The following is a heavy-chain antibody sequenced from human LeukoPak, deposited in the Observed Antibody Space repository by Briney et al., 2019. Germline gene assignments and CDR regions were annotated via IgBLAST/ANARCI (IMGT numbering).Heavy chain of an antibody. CDR1: GGSISSSSYY. D-gene: IGHD3-10*01. Sequence: SETLSLTCTVSGGSISSSSYYWGWIRQPPGKGLEWIGSIYYSGSTYYNPSLKSRVTISVDTSKNQFSLKLSSVTAADTAVYYCARLRGEFGTPYYYYMDVWGKGTTVTISS. J-gene: IGHJ6*03. V-gene: IGHV4-39*07. CDR3: ARLRGEFGTPYYYYMDV. CDR2: IYYSGST.